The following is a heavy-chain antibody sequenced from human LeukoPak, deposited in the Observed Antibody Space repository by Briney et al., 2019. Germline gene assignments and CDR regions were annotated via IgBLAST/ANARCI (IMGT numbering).Heavy chain of an antibody. CDR2: INPNSGGT. CDR1: GYSFTGYY. J-gene: IGHJ3*02. Sequence: GASLKVSCKASGYSFTGYYMRWVRQAPGQGLEWMGWINPNSGGTNYAQTFQGRVTMNRDTYISTADMALSRLRSDDTAVYYCARDQDPGAFDIWGQGTMVTVSS. V-gene: IGHV1-2*02. CDR3: ARDQDPGAFDI.